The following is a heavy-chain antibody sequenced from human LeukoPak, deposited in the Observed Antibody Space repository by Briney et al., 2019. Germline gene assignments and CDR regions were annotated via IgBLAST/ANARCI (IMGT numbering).Heavy chain of an antibody. J-gene: IGHJ4*02. D-gene: IGHD3-22*01. Sequence: SGGSLRLSCAASGLTFSNAWMSWVRQAPGKGLEWVGRIKRKSDGGTTDYAAPVKGRLTISRDDSKNTRYLQMNSLKSEDTAVYYCTTELDIRPNHYWGQGTLVTVSS. CDR1: GLTFSNAW. CDR2: IKRKSDGGTT. CDR3: TTELDIRPNHY. V-gene: IGHV3-15*01.